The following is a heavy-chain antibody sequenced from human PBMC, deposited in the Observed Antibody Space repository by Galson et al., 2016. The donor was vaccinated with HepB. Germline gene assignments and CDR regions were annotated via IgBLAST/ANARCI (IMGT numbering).Heavy chain of an antibody. D-gene: IGHD3-22*01. J-gene: IGHJ4*02. Sequence: SLRLSCAASGFTFSRSWMSWVRQAPGKGLEWVANIKQDGSEKYYVDSVKGRFTISRDNSKNTLYLQMNSLRAEDSAVYYCARVIGGTLDALDTGGQGSQVTVSS. V-gene: IGHV3-7*04. CDR1: GFTFSRSW. CDR3: ARVIGGTLDALDT. CDR2: IKQDGSEK.